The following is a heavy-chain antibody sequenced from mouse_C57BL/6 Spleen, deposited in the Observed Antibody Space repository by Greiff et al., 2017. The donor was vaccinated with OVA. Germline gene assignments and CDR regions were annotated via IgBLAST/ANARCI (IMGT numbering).Heavy chain of an antibody. CDR3: ARRIDDGYYGFAY. D-gene: IGHD2-3*01. V-gene: IGHV1-26*01. CDR1: GYTFTDYY. J-gene: IGHJ3*01. CDR2: INPNNGGT. Sequence: VQLQQSGPELVKPGASVKISCKASGYTFTDYYMNWVKQSHGKSLEWIGDINPNNGGTSYNQKFKGKATLTVDKSSSTAYMELRSLTSEDSAVYYCARRIDDGYYGFAYWGQGTLVTVSA.